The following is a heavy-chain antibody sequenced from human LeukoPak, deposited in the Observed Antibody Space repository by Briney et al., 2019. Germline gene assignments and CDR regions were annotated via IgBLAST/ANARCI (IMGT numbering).Heavy chain of an antibody. CDR2: ITGGGDGT. CDR3: AKDLEIQLWWAGMDV. J-gene: IGHJ6*02. D-gene: IGHD5-18*01. Sequence: GGSLRLSCVASGFTFSNYGMSWVRQAPGKGLEWVSAITGGGDGTYFADSVKGRFTISRDNSKNTLYLQMNSLRAEDTAVYYCAKDLEIQLWWAGMDVWGQGTTVTVSS. V-gene: IGHV3-23*01. CDR1: GFTFSNYG.